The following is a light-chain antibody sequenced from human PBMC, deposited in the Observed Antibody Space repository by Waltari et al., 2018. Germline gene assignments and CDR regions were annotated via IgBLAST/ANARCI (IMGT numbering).Light chain of an antibody. Sequence: VILTQSPATLSLSPGERVTLSCRASQSVSNSLAWYQQKPGQATRLLIHSASSRATGIPDRFSGSGSGTAFTLTISCLEPEDVGVYHCYQHSSGYTFGPGTKMDIE. J-gene: IGKJ3*01. CDR3: YQHSSGYT. V-gene: IGKV3-11*01. CDR1: QSVSNS. CDR2: SAS.